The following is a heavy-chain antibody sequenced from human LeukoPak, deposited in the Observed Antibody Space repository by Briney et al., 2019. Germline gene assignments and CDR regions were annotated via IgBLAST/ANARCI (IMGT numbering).Heavy chain of an antibody. Sequence: GGSLRLSCAASGFTFSSYSMNWVRQAPGKGLEWVSSISSSSSYIYYADSVKGRFTISRDNAKNTLYLRMNSLRPEDTAVYYCARDYDRYYMDVWGKGTTVTVSS. J-gene: IGHJ6*03. CDR3: ARDYDRYYMDV. CDR1: GFTFSSYS. CDR2: ISSSSSYI. D-gene: IGHD3-3*01. V-gene: IGHV3-21*01.